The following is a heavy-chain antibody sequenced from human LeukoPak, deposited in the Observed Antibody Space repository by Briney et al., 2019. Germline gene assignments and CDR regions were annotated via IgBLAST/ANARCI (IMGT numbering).Heavy chain of an antibody. CDR1: GFTFSSYG. CDR2: IWYDGSNK. J-gene: IGHJ3*02. V-gene: IGHV3-33*08. D-gene: IGHD4-17*01. Sequence: PGGSLRLSCAASGFTFSSYGMHWVRQAPGKGLEWVAVIWYDGSNKYYVDSVKGRFTISRDNSKNTLSLQMNSLRAEDTGVYYCARVNYDYGAYVGAFDIWGQGTMVTVSS. CDR3: ARVNYDYGAYVGAFDI.